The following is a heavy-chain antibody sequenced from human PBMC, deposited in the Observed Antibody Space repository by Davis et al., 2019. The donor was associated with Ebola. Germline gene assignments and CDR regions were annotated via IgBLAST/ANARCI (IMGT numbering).Heavy chain of an antibody. J-gene: IGHJ5*01. D-gene: IGHD3-22*01. CDR3: ARAFYDSSGYHWFDS. Sequence: GESLKISCAASGFTFSDYYMSWIRQAPGKGLEWVSYSGWSSTSYAESVRGRFTISGDRATNSLSLQMDSLRAEDTGLYYCARAFYDSSGYHWFDSWGQGTLVTVSS. CDR1: GFTFSDYY. V-gene: IGHV3-69-1*02. CDR2: SGWSST.